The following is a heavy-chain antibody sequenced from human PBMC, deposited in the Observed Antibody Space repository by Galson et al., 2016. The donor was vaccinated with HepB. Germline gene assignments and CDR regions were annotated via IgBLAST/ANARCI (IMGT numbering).Heavy chain of an antibody. CDR3: VRDYNYGFDV. J-gene: IGHJ3*01. CDR1: GFTFNIYS. CDR2: IRDSTTI. Sequence: SLRLSCAASGFTFNIYSMNWVRQAPGKGLEWVSYIRDSTTIYHADSVKGRFTISRDDAKNSLYLQMNSQRDEDTAVYFCVRDYNYGFDVWGQGIMVTVSS. V-gene: IGHV3-48*02. D-gene: IGHD1-1*01.